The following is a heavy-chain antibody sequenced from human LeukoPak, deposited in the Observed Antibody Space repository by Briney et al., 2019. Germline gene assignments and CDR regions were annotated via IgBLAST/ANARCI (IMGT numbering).Heavy chain of an antibody. Sequence: SETLSLTCAVYGGSFSGYYWSWIRQPPGKGLEWIGEINHSGSTNYNPSLKSRVTMSVDTSKNQFSLKLSSVTAADTAVYYCARDRTVHCSGGSCYYSENYFDYWGRGTLVTVSS. CDR3: ARDRTVHCSGGSCYYSENYFDY. D-gene: IGHD2-15*01. V-gene: IGHV4-34*01. J-gene: IGHJ4*02. CDR1: GGSFSGYY. CDR2: INHSGST.